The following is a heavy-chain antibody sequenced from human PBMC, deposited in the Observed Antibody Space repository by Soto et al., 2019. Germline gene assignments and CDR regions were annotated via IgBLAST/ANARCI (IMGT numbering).Heavy chain of an antibody. D-gene: IGHD4-17*01. J-gene: IGHJ6*02. Sequence: GWSLRLSCAASGFSFSTYPMVWVRQAPGKRLEAVASISGSGDKTYYKDSVKGRFTISRDNSKNTVDLQMNSLRHEDTAVYYCAKILSTVTTYYYGMDAWGQGTTVTVSS. CDR2: ISGSGDKT. CDR3: AKILSTVTTYYYGMDA. V-gene: IGHV3-23*01. CDR1: GFSFSTYP.